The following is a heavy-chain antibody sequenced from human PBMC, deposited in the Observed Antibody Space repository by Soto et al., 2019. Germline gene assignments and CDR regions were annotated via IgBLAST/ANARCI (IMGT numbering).Heavy chain of an antibody. CDR1: GGTFSSYA. V-gene: IGHV1-69*13. D-gene: IGHD2-2*01. CDR3: ARTIVVVPAAIGNYYFDY. J-gene: IGHJ4*02. Sequence: ASVKVSCKASGGTFSSYAISWVRQAPGQGLEWMGGIIPIFGTANYAQKFQGRVTITADESTSTAYMELSSLRSEDTAVYYCARTIVVVPAAIGNYYFDYWGQGTLVTVSS. CDR2: IIPIFGTA.